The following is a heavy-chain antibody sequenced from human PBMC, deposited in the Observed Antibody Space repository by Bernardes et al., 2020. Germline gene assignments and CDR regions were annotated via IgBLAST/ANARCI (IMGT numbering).Heavy chain of an antibody. D-gene: IGHD6-19*01. J-gene: IGHJ3*01. Sequence: ASVKVSCKASGYTFTGYDMHWVRQAPGQGLEWMGWINPNSAGTNYAQKFQGWVTMTRNTSISTAYMELSRLRSEDTAVYYCAIQIAVVGVDAFDVWVQGKMVPVSS. CDR3: AIQIAVVGVDAFDV. CDR2: INPNSAGT. CDR1: GYTFTGYD. V-gene: IGHV1-2*04.